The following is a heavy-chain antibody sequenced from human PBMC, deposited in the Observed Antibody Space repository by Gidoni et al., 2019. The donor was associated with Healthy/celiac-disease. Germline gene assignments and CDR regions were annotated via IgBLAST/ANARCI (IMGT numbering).Heavy chain of an antibody. CDR3: ARGLGPVKWEPTGDAFDI. CDR2: ISAYNGNT. CDR1: GYTFTSHG. D-gene: IGHD1-26*01. V-gene: IGHV1-18*01. J-gene: IGHJ3*02. Sequence: QVQLVQSGAEVKKPGASVKVSCKASGYTFTSHGISWVRQAPGQGLEWMGWISAYNGNTNYAQKLQGRVTMTTDTSTSTAYMELRSLRSDDTAVYYCARGLGPVKWEPTGDAFDIWGQGTMVTVSS.